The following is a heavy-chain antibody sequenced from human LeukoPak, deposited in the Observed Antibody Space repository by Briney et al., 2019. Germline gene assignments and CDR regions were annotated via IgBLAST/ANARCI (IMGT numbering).Heavy chain of an antibody. Sequence: PSETLSLTCAVYGGSFSGYYWSWIRQPPGKGLEWIGEISHSGSTNYNPSLKSRVTISVDTSKNQFSLKLSSVTAADTAVYYCARVLGLSYYDFWSGYSTGPFDIWGQGTMVTVSS. D-gene: IGHD3-3*01. CDR1: GGSFSGYY. V-gene: IGHV4-34*01. CDR2: ISHSGST. CDR3: ARVLGLSYYDFWSGYSTGPFDI. J-gene: IGHJ3*02.